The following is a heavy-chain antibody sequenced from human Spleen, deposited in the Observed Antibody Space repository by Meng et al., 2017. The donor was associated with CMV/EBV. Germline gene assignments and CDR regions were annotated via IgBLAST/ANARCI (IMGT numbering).Heavy chain of an antibody. Sequence: GGSLRLSCAASGFTFSSCDMNWVRQAPGKGLEWVAFIRYDGSNKYYADSVKGRFTISRDNSENMLYLQMNSLRAEDTAIYYCAKAMVNYSSKSGFDYWGQGTQVTVSS. CDR3: AKAMVNYSSKSGFDY. V-gene: IGHV3-30*02. J-gene: IGHJ4*02. CDR1: GFTFSSCD. D-gene: IGHD6-13*01. CDR2: IRYDGSNK.